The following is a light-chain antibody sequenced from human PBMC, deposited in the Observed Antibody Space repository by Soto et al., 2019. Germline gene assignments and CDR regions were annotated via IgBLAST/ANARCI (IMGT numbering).Light chain of an antibody. V-gene: IGKV3-15*01. CDR1: QSVSSN. CDR3: QQYQSLPFT. Sequence: EIVMTQSPATLSVSPGERATLSCRASQSVSSNLAWYQQKPGQAPRLLIYGASTRATGIPARFSGSGSGTEFTLTIGNLQSEDFAVYYCQQYQSLPFTFGPGTKVHI. J-gene: IGKJ3*01. CDR2: GAS.